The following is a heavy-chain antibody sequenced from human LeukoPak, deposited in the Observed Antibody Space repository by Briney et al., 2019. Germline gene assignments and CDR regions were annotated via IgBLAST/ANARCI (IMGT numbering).Heavy chain of an antibody. CDR3: TRGHGYSYGYYYYYMDV. D-gene: IGHD5-18*01. Sequence: PGGSLRLSCTASGFTFGDYAMSWVRQAPGKGLEWVGFIRSKAYGGTTEYAASVKGRFTISRDDSKSIAYLQMNSLKTEDTAVYYCTRGHGYSYGYYYYYMDVWGKGTTVTISS. J-gene: IGHJ6*03. CDR1: GFTFGDYA. V-gene: IGHV3-49*04. CDR2: IRSKAYGGTT.